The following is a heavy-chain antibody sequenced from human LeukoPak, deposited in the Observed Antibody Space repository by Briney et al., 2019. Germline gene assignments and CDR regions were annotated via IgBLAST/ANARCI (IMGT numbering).Heavy chain of an antibody. J-gene: IGHJ6*03. CDR2: IYYSGST. Sequence: SETLSLTCTVSGGSIRSSSYYWGWIRQSPGKGLEWIGYIYYSGSTYYNPSLKSRVTISVDTSKNQFSLKLSSVTAADTAVYYCARYYYDSSGYAIYYYYMDVWGKGTTVTISS. CDR3: ARYYYDSSGYAIYYYYMDV. D-gene: IGHD3-22*01. V-gene: IGHV4-39*01. CDR1: GGSIRSSSYY.